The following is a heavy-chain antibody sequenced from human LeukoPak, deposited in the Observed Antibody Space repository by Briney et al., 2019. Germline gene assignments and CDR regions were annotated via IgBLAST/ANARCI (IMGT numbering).Heavy chain of an antibody. CDR1: GGTFSSYA. J-gene: IGHJ3*02. Sequence: GSSVKVSCKASGGTFSSYAISRVRQAPGQGLEWMGGIIPIFGTANHAQKFQGRVTITADESTSTAYMVLSSLRSEDTAVYYCARNIVLMVYAIGHMNAFDIWGQGTMVTVSS. CDR2: IIPIFGTA. V-gene: IGHV1-69*01. CDR3: ARNIVLMVYAIGHMNAFDI. D-gene: IGHD2-8*01.